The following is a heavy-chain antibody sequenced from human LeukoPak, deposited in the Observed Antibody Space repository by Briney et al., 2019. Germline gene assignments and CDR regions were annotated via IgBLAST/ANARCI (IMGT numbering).Heavy chain of an antibody. CDR3: AGASYDSSGVH. V-gene: IGHV4-59*01. CDR2: IDYSGST. CDR1: GGSISSYY. D-gene: IGHD3-22*01. Sequence: SETLSLTCTVSGGSISSYYWSWIRQPPGKGLEWIGYIDYSGSTNYNPSLKSRVTISVDTSKTQFSLKLSSVTAADTAVYYCAGASYDSSGVHWGQGTLVTVSS. J-gene: IGHJ4*02.